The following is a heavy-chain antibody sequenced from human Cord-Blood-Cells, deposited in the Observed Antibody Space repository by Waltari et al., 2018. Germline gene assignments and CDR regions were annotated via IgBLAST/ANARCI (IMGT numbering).Heavy chain of an antibody. D-gene: IGHD2-2*01. CDR1: GGTFSSYA. CDR2: FIPILGIA. CDR3: ASHQDIVVVPAAIDY. Sequence: QVQLVQSGAEVKKPGSSVKVSCKASGGTFSSYAISWVRQAPGQGLEWMGRFIPILGIANYDQKFQGRVTITADKSTSTAYMELSSLRSEDTAVYYCASHQDIVVVPAAIDYWGQGTLVTVSS. J-gene: IGHJ4*02. V-gene: IGHV1-69*09.